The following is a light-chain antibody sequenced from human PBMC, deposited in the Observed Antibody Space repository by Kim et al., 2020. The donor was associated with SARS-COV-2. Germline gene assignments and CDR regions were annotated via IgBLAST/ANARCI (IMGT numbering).Light chain of an antibody. CDR3: QQYGSSPPYT. Sequence: EIVLTQSPGTLSLSPGERATLSCRASQSVSTSYLAWYQQKPGQAPRLLIYGAFRRATDIPDRFNGSGSGTYFTLTISRLEPEDFAVYYCQQYGSSPPYTFGQGTKLEIK. V-gene: IGKV3-20*01. J-gene: IGKJ2*01. CDR1: QSVSTSY. CDR2: GAF.